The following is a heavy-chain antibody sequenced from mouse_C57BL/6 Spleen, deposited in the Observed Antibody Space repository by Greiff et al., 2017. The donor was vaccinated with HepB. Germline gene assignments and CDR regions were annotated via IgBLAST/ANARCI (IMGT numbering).Heavy chain of an antibody. V-gene: IGHV1-82*01. CDR1: GYAFSSSW. CDR2: IYPGDGDT. CDR3: ARSGATVVERGDY. Sequence: VQGVESGPELVKPGASVKISCKASGYAFSSSWMNWVKQRPGKGLEWIGRIYPGDGDTNYNGKFKGKATLTADKSSSTAYMQLSSLTSEDSAVYFCARSGATVVERGDYWGQGTTLTVSS. D-gene: IGHD1-1*01. J-gene: IGHJ2*01.